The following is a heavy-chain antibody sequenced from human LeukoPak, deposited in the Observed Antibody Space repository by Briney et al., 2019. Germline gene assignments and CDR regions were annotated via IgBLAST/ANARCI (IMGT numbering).Heavy chain of an antibody. Sequence: SQTLSLTCAISGDSISSYTAAWNWIRQSPSRGLEWLGRTYYRSRWLLDYAVPVRSRITINADTSKNRFSVQLASVTPDDTAVYYCARDGDFYGSGTLASWGQGTLVTVSS. J-gene: IGHJ4*02. CDR2: TYYRSRWLL. CDR3: ARDGDFYGSGTLAS. CDR1: GDSISSYTAA. V-gene: IGHV6-1*01. D-gene: IGHD3-10*01.